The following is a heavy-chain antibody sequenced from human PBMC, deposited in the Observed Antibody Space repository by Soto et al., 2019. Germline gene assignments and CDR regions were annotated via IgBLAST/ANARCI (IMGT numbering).Heavy chain of an antibody. CDR3: ARRAFGSSRSFDI. CDR1: GFAFSSYP. J-gene: IGHJ3*02. CDR2: ISDSGDLT. D-gene: IGHD6-6*01. Sequence: GGSLRLSCAASGFAFSSYPMSWVRQAPERGLEWVSGISDSGDLTYNADSVKGRFTISRDNSENTLFLQMNSLRAEDTAVYYCARRAFGSSRSFDIWGQGTMVTVS. V-gene: IGHV3-23*01.